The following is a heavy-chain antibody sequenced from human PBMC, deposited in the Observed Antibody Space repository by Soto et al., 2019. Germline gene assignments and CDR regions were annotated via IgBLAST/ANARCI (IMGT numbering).Heavy chain of an antibody. CDR2: ISSSATYI. J-gene: IGHJ4*02. CDR1: GFNLSTFS. Sequence: PGGSLRLSCAPSGFNLSTFSLNWVRQAPGKGLEWVSSISSSATYIDYADSVNGRFTISRDNAKSSLYLQMNSLRAEDTGVYYCARYGYYYHSSAYSGYWGQGT. V-gene: IGHV3-21*06. CDR3: ARYGYYYHSSAYSGY. D-gene: IGHD3-22*01.